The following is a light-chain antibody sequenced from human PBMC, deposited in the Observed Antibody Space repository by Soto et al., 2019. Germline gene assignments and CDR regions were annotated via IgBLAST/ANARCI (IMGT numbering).Light chain of an antibody. CDR2: GAS. J-gene: IGKJ1*01. CDR3: QQYNSWPPWA. CDR1: QSVSKN. V-gene: IGKV3-15*01. Sequence: EIVMTQSPATLSVSPGERATLSCRASQSVSKNLAWYQQRPGQAPRLLIYGASIRATGIPARFSGSGSGTDFTLTISSLQSEDFAVYYCQQYNSWPPWAFGQGTKVEI.